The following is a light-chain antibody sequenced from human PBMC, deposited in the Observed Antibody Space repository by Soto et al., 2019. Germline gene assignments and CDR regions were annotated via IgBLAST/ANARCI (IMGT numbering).Light chain of an antibody. CDR2: YDS. J-gene: IGLJ1*01. CDR3: QVWDSSSDHYV. Sequence: SYELTQPPSVSVAPGKTARITCGGNNIGSKSVHWYQQKPGQAPVLVIYYDSDRPSGIPERFSGSNSGNTATLTISRVEAGDEADYYCQVWDSSSDHYVLGTGTKVT. V-gene: IGLV3-21*04. CDR1: NIGSKS.